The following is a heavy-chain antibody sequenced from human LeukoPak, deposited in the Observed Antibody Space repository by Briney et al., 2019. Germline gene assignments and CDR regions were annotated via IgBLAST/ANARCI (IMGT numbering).Heavy chain of an antibody. V-gene: IGHV1-18*01. CDR3: ARDRGVVVPAASDFDY. Sequence: ASVKGSCKAPGYSFTNYDINWVRQAPGQGLEWMGWIKPNSGGTNYAQKLQGRVTMTTDTSTSTAYMELRSLRSDDTAVYYCARDRGVVVPAASDFDYWGQGTLVTVSS. CDR1: GYSFTNYD. J-gene: IGHJ4*02. CDR2: IKPNSGGT. D-gene: IGHD2-2*01.